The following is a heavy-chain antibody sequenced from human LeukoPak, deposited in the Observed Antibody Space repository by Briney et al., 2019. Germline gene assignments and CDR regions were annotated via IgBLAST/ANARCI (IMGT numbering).Heavy chain of an antibody. V-gene: IGHV4-61*08. Sequence: SETLSLTCTVSGGSISSGGYYWSWIRQPPGKGLQWIGYIYYSGSTNYNPSLKSRVTISVDTSKNQFSLKLSSVTAADTAVYYCARGNYYYYGMDVWGQGTTVTVSS. CDR1: GGSISSGGYY. CDR2: IYYSGST. J-gene: IGHJ6*02. CDR3: ARGNYYYYGMDV.